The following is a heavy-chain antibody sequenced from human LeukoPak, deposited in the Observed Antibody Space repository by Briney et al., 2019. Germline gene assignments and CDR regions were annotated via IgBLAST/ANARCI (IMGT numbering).Heavy chain of an antibody. V-gene: IGHV1-2*02. D-gene: IGHD6-6*01. Sequence: ASVKVSCKASGYTFTGYYMNWVRQAPGQGLEWMGWISPNSGGTDYAQKFQGRVTMTSDTSINTGYMELSSLKSDDTAVYYCVRKSAARRTSEFDYWGQRSLVTVST. CDR2: ISPNSGGT. CDR1: GYTFTGYY. J-gene: IGHJ4*02. CDR3: VRKSAARRTSEFDY.